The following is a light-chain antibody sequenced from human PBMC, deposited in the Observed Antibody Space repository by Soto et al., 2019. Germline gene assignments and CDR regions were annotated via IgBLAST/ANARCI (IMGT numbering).Light chain of an antibody. V-gene: IGKV2-30*02. CDR3: MQGNHWPYT. CDR2: TVS. CDR1: ESLVHSNGNTY. Sequence: DVVLTQSPLSLSVTLGQPASISCRSSESLVHSNGNTYLNWFQQRPGQSPRRLIYTVSNRDTGVPARFSGSGSGPHFTLKISRVEAEDFAVYSCMQGNHWPYTFGQGTKLEIK. J-gene: IGKJ2*01.